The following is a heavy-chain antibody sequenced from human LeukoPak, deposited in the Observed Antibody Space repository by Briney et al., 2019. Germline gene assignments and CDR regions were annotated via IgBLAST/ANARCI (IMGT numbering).Heavy chain of an antibody. CDR2: ISAYNGNT. CDR3: ARAVTVRPTGLHFDY. D-gene: IGHD1-14*01. Sequence: ASVKVSCKASGYTFTSYGISWVRQAPGQGLEWMGWISAYNGNTNYAQKLQGRVTMTTDTSTSTVYMELSSLRSEDTAVYYCARAVTVRPTGLHFDYWGQGTLVTVSS. CDR1: GYTFTSYG. V-gene: IGHV1-18*01. J-gene: IGHJ4*02.